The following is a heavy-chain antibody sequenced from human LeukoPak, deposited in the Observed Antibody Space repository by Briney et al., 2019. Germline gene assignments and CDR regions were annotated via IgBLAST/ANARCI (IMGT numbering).Heavy chain of an antibody. CDR3: ARLAGSSSSDSGFDY. Sequence: GSLRLSCAASGFTFSSYAMHWVRQAPGKGLEWVAVISYDGSNKYYADSVKGRFTISRDNSKNTLFLQMISLRAEDTAVYYCARLAGSSSSDSGFDYWGQGTLVTVSS. D-gene: IGHD6-6*01. J-gene: IGHJ4*02. CDR2: ISYDGSNK. V-gene: IGHV3-30*01. CDR1: GFTFSSYA.